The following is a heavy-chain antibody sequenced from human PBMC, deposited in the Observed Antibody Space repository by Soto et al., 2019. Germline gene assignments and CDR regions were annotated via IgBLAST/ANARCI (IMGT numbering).Heavy chain of an antibody. V-gene: IGHV3-23*01. Sequence: GGSLRLSCAASGFTFSSYAMSWVRQAPGKGLEWVSAISGSGGSTYYADSVKGRFTISRDNSKNTLYLQMNSLRAEDTAVYYCANLNGDYVAFDIWGQGTMVTVSS. CDR3: ANLNGDYVAFDI. J-gene: IGHJ3*02. CDR1: GFTFSSYA. D-gene: IGHD4-17*01. CDR2: ISGSGGST.